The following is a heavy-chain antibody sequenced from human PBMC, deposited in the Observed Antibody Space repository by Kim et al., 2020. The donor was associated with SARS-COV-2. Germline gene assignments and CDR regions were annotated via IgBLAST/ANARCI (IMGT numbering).Heavy chain of an antibody. CDR2: ISYDGSNK. V-gene: IGHV3-30-3*01. CDR3: ARDYFDTSSWFGPIHY. Sequence: GGSLRLSCAASGFTFSSYAMHWVRQAPGKGLEWVAVISYDGSNKYYADSVKGRFTISRDNSKNTLYLQMNRLTPEDTAVYYCARDYFDTSSWFGPIHYWGQGTLVPVSS. J-gene: IGHJ4*02. CDR1: GFTFSSYA. D-gene: IGHD6-13*01.